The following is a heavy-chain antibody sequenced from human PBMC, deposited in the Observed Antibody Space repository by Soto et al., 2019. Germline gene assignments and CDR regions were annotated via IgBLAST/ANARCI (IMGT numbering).Heavy chain of an antibody. Sequence: GASVKVSCKASGGTFSSYAISWVRQAPGQRLEWMGWINAGNGNTKYSQKCQGRVTITRDTSASTAYMELSSLTSEDTAVYYCAREDSGTYGTYYYYGMDVWGQGTTVTVSS. V-gene: IGHV1-3*01. CDR3: AREDSGTYGTYYYYGMDV. CDR1: GGTFSSYA. CDR2: INAGNGNT. J-gene: IGHJ6*02. D-gene: IGHD1-26*01.